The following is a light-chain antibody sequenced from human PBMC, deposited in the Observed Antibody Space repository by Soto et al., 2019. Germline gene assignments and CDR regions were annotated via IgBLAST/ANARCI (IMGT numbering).Light chain of an antibody. Sequence: DIQLTQSPSFLSASVGDRVTITCRASQGISSYLAWYQQKPGKAPKLLIYAASTLQSGVPSRFSGSGSGTEFTLTISSLQPEDIATYYCQQLNSYPTSITFGQGTRLEIK. CDR1: QGISSY. CDR3: QQLNSYPTSIT. CDR2: AAS. V-gene: IGKV1-9*01. J-gene: IGKJ5*01.